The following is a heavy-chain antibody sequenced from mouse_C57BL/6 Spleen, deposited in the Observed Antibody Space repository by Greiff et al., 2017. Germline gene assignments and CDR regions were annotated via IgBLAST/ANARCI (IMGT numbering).Heavy chain of an antibody. D-gene: IGHD4-1*01. CDR3: ERSAWDERDYFDY. V-gene: IGHV1-82*01. CDR1: GYAFSSSW. Sequence: VQRVESGPELVKPGASVKISCKASGYAFSSSWVNWVKQRPGKGLEWIGRIYPGGGDTNYNGQFKGKATLTANKPSNSAYIQLSSLTSEDSAVYVCERSAWDERDYFDYWGQGTTLTVSS. J-gene: IGHJ2*01. CDR2: IYPGGGDT.